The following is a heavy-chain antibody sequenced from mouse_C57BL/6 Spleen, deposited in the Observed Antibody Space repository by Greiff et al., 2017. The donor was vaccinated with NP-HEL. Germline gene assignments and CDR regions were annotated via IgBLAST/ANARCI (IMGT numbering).Heavy chain of an antibody. CDR2: FYPGSGSI. Sequence: LVKPGASVKLSCKASGYTFTEYTIHWVKQRSGQGLEWIGWFYPGSGSIKYNEKFKDKATLTADKSSSTVYMELSRLTSEDSAVYFCARHEESIYYGYLWYFDVWGTGTTVTVSS. CDR1: GYTFTEYT. V-gene: IGHV1-62-2*01. J-gene: IGHJ1*03. CDR3: ARHEESIYYGYLWYFDV. D-gene: IGHD2-2*01.